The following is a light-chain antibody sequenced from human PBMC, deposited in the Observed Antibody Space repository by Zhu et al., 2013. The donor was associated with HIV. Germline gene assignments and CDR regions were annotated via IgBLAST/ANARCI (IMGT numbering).Light chain of an antibody. CDR1: SSNIGSNT. V-gene: IGLV1-44*01. CDR2: SND. CDR3: AAWDGSLNVGV. J-gene: IGLJ3*02. Sequence: QPVLTQPPSASGTPGQRVTISCSGSSSNIGSNTVNWYQQLPGTAPKLLIYSNDQRPSRVPDRFSGSKSGTSASLAISGLQSEDEADYYCAAWDGSLNVGVFGGGTKLTVL.